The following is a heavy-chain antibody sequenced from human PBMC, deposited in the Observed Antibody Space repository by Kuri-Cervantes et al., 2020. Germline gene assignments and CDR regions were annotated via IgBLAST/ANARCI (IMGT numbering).Heavy chain of an antibody. CDR3: AKSRDGYTFAAFDI. J-gene: IGHJ3*02. CDR1: GFTFDDYA. Sequence: GESLKISCAASGFTFDDYAMHWVRQAPGKGLEWVSLISWDGGSTYYADSVKGRFTISRDNSKNSLYLQMNSLRPEDTALYYCAKSRDGYTFAAFDIWGQGTMVTV. V-gene: IGHV3-43D*04. D-gene: IGHD5-24*01. CDR2: ISWDGGST.